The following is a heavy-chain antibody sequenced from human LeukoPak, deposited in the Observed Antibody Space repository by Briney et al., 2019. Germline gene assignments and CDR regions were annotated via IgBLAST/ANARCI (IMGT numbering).Heavy chain of an antibody. CDR2: INHSGST. J-gene: IGHJ6*03. Sequence: SETLSLTCAVYGGSFSGYYWSWLRQPPGKGLEWIGEINHSGSTNYNPSLKSRVTISVDTSKNQFSLKLSSVTAADTAVYYCARGGGYYGSGSYYRAYYYYYMDVWGKGTTVTVSS. D-gene: IGHD3-10*01. V-gene: IGHV4-34*01. CDR1: GGSFSGYY. CDR3: ARGGGYYGSGSYYRAYYYYYMDV.